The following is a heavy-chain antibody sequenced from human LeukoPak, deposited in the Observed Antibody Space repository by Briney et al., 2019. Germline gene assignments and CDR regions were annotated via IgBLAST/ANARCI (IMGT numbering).Heavy chain of an antibody. CDR3: ARGCSGGSCYPVDDY. V-gene: IGHV3-48*02. CDR1: GFNFNTYS. Sequence: PGGSLRLSCAASGFNFNTYSMNWVRQAPGKGLEWVSYITSSGTTVYYADSVKGRFTISRDNAKNSLYLQMNSLRDEDTAVYYCARGCSGGSCYPVDDYWGQGTLVTVSS. D-gene: IGHD2-15*01. J-gene: IGHJ4*02. CDR2: ITSSGTTV.